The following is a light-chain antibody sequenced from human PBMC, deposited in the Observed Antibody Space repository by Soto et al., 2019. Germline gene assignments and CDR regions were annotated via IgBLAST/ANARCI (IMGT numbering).Light chain of an antibody. J-gene: IGKJ4*01. Sequence: ETVMTQSPATLSVSPGEGATLSCRATEKINQNLAWYQQKPGQAPRLLIHGAAYRATGIPDRFSGRGSGTEFTLAISRLQSEDFAVYYCQQYNTWPLTFGGGTKVEIK. CDR1: EKINQN. CDR3: QQYNTWPLT. CDR2: GAA. V-gene: IGKV3-15*01.